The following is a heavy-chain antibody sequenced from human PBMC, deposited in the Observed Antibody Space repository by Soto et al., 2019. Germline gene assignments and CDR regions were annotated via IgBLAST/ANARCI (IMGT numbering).Heavy chain of an antibody. V-gene: IGHV4-59*01. CDR1: GGSISSYY. D-gene: IGHD5-12*01. J-gene: IGHJ4*02. Sequence: PSETLSLTCTVSGGSISSYYWSWIRQPPGKGLEWIGYIYYSGSTNYNPPLKSRVTTSVDTSKNQFSLKLSSVTAADTAVYYCASTSIEWLRLGEFYFDYWGQGTLVTVSS. CDR2: IYYSGST. CDR3: ASTSIEWLRLGEFYFDY.